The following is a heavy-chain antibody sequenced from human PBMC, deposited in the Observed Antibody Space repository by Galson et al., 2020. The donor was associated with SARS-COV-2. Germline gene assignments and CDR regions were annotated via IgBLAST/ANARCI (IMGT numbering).Heavy chain of an antibody. D-gene: IGHD3-3*01. J-gene: IGHJ4*02. CDR2: IYYSGST. CDR1: GGSISSSSYY. Sequence: SETLSLTCTVSGGSISSSSYYWGWIRQPPGKGLEWIGSIYYSGSTYYNPSLKSRVTISVDTSKNQFSLKLSSVTAADTAVYYCARVGRSRRRNPYYDFWSGYYRIDYWGQGTLVTVSS. V-gene: IGHV4-39*07. CDR3: ARVGRSRRRNPYYDFWSGYYRIDY.